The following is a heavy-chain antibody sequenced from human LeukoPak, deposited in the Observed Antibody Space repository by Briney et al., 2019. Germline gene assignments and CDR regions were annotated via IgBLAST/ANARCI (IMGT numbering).Heavy chain of an antibody. CDR2: IKQDGSEK. J-gene: IGHJ4*02. CDR3: ARDSGSGSYYIWVYYFDY. CDR1: GFTFSSYW. D-gene: IGHD3-10*01. V-gene: IGHV3-7*01. Sequence: GGSLRLSCAASGFTFSSYWMSWVRQAPGKGLEWVANIKQDGSEKYYVDSVKGRFTISRDNAKNSLYLQMNSLRAEDTAVYYCARDSGSGSYYIWVYYFDYWGQGTLVTVSS.